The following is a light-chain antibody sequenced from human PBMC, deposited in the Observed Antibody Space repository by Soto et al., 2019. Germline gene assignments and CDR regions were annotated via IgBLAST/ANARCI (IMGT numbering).Light chain of an antibody. CDR2: AAS. CDR1: QSVTSSY. V-gene: IGKV3-20*01. CDR3: QQSSSSPIT. Sequence: EIVLTQSPGTLSLFPGERATLSCRASQSVTSSYLAWYQQKPGQAPRLLMYAASSRATGIPDRFSGSGSGTDFTLTISRLEAEDFAVYYCQQSSSSPITFGQGTRLEIK. J-gene: IGKJ5*01.